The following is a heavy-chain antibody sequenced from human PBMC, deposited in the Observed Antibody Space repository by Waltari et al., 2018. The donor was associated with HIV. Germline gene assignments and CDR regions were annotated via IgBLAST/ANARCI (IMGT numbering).Heavy chain of an antibody. J-gene: IGHJ5*02. CDR2: IYPDDTT. CDR1: NFSVSGKH. V-gene: IGHV3-53*01. CDR3: ATGVRYYGP. D-gene: IGHD3-10*01. Sequence: AESGGRLIQAGGSLGLSCTASNFSVSGKHVTWNRQTPGGSLEWVAVIYPDDTTHYADSVSGRFTISRAKSRTTVLLLMNGLFVDDTATYFCATGVRYYGPWGQGTRVTVSS.